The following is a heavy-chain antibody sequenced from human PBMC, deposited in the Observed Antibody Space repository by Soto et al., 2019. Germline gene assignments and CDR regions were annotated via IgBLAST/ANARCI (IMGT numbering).Heavy chain of an antibody. CDR1: GFALSDYW. CDR2: INSDGSST. D-gene: IGHD6-19*01. Sequence: GGSLRLSCVGSGFALSDYWMHWVRQTPGKWLVWVSRINSDGSSTTYADSVKGRFTISRDNAKNTLFLQMNSLRAEDTAVYFCTRGKEKQFVWGQGTVVTVSS. CDR3: TRGKEKQFV. J-gene: IGHJ3*01. V-gene: IGHV3-74*01.